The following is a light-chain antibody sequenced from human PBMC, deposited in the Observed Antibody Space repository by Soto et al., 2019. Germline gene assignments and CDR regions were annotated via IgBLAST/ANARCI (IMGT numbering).Light chain of an antibody. V-gene: IGKV3-15*01. J-gene: IGKJ1*01. CDR3: LQYNNWPTWT. CDR1: HSVGTN. Sequence: MTQSPDTLSVSPGDRVTLSCRASHSVGTNLAWYQQKPGQAPRLLIYGASARATDVPVRFGGSGSGTEFTLTISSLQSEDFAIYSCLQYNNWPTWTLGLGTKVDIK. CDR2: GAS.